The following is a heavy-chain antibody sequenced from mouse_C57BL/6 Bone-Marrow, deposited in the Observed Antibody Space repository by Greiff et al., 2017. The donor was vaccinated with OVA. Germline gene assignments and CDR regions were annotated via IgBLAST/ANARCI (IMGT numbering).Heavy chain of an antibody. V-gene: IGHV3-6*01. D-gene: IGHD1-1*01. J-gene: IGHJ2*01. CDR3: GRGDDGSPYCFDY. CDR2: ISYDGSN. Sequence: EVKVEESGPGLVKPSPSLSLTCSVSGYSITSCYYCNLIRQLPRNQLYCVDYISYDGSNHYNPSLNNRISITRDTSKNQVVLKLNSVTTEETATDYCGRGDDGSPYCFDYWGQGTTLTVSS. CDR1: GYSITSCYY.